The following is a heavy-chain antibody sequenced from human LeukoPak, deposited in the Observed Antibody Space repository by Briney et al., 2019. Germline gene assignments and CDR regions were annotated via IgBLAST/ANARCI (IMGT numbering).Heavy chain of an antibody. J-gene: IGHJ2*01. CDR2: ISYDGSNK. Sequence: GRSLRLSCAASGFTFSSYGMHWVRQAPGKGLEWVAVISYDGSNKYYADSVKGRFTISRDNSKNTLYLQMNSLRAEDTAVYCCARESGGRWYFDLWGRGTLVTVSS. CDR1: GFTFSSYG. V-gene: IGHV3-30*03. CDR3: ARESGGRWYFDL. D-gene: IGHD2-15*01.